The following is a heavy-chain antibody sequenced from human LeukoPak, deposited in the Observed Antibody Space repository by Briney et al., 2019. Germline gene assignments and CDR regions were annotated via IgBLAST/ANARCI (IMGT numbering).Heavy chain of an antibody. CDR2: VGSGSATE. Sequence: GESLRLSCAASGFTLSGYGMNWVRQAPGKGLEWVSYVGSGSATEYYADSVKGRFTISRDNAKNSLSLQMNSLRAEDTAVYYCARGHYYYFDYWGQGTLVTVSS. J-gene: IGHJ4*02. CDR3: ARGHYYYFDY. D-gene: IGHD3-10*01. CDR1: GFTLSGYG. V-gene: IGHV3-48*04.